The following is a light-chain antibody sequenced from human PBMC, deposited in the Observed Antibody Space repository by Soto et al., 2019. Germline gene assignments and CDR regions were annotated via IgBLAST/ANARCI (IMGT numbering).Light chain of an antibody. CDR1: RSDVGGYNY. CDR2: EVN. CDR3: SSYAGSSNV. J-gene: IGLJ6*01. V-gene: IGLV2-8*01. Sequence: QSALTQPPSASGSPGQSVAISCTGTRSDVGGYNYVSWYQQHPGKAPKRMIYEVNKRPSGVPDRFSGSKSGNTASLTVSGLQAEDEADYYCSSYAGSSNVFGTGTTLTVL.